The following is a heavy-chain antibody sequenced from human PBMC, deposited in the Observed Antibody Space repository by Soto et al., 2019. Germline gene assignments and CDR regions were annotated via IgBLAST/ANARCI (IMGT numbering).Heavy chain of an antibody. CDR2: ILYDGNNK. CDR1: GFTFSSYG. CDR3: AREAPYYGMDV. V-gene: IGHV3-33*01. Sequence: QVQLVESGGGVVQPGRSLRLSCAASGFTFSSYGMHWVRQAPGKGLEWVAVILYDGNNKYYADSVKGRFTISRDNSKNTLYLQMNSLRAEDTAVYYCAREAPYYGMDVWGQGTTVTVSS. J-gene: IGHJ6*02.